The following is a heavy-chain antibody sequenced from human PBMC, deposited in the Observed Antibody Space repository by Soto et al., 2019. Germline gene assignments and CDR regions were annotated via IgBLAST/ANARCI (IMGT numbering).Heavy chain of an antibody. Sequence: QVQLVESGGGVVQPGRSLRLSCAASGFTFRGYGMHWVRQAPGRGLEWVALISYDGSIKYYADSVRGRFTISRDNSKNTLYLQMNSLRAEDTAVYYCAHSEYSRYKNIAVWGQGTTVTVSS. CDR2: ISYDGSIK. CDR3: AHSEYSRYKNIAV. CDR1: GFTFRGYG. J-gene: IGHJ6*02. D-gene: IGHD5-18*01. V-gene: IGHV3-30*03.